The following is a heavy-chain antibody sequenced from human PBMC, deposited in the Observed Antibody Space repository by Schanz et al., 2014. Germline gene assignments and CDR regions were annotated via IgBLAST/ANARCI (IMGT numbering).Heavy chain of an antibody. Sequence: QVQLVQSGAEVKKPGSSVNVSCEASGGTFGSFAIFWVRQAPGQGLEWLGRFTHISQKFQGRVTMTRDTSSTTAYMELNSLRSDDTAVYYCVRELSGGTFDYWGQGALVTVSS. CDR2: FTHI. CDR3: VRELSGGTFDY. J-gene: IGHJ4*02. CDR1: GGTFGSFA. V-gene: IGHV1-69*05. D-gene: IGHD1-1*01.